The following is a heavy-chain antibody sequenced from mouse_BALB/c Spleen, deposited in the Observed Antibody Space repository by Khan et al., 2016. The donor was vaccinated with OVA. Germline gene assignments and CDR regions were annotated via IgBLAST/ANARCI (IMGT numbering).Heavy chain of an antibody. CDR2: ISYSGSS. CDR1: GYSITSDYA. V-gene: IGHV3-2*02. CDR3: SRGSTY. J-gene: IGHJ4*01. Sequence: EVQLQESGPGLVKPSQSLSLTCTVTGYSITSDYAWNWIRQFPGNKLEWMGYISYSGSSSYHPSLKSRITITRDTSKNQFFLQLNSVTTDHTASYSCSRGSTYWGQRTSLTVSS.